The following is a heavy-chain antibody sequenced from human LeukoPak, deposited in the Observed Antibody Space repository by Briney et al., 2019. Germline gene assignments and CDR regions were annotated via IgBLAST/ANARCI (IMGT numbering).Heavy chain of an antibody. CDR3: AGSGGIAVAAFDY. CDR1: GGSFNDYY. Sequence: SETLSLTCAVYGGSFNDYYWSWIRQPPGKGLEWIGEINHSGSTNYNPSLKSRVTISVDTSMNQFSLKLSSVTAADTAVYYCAGSGGIAVAAFDYWGQGNLVTVSS. J-gene: IGHJ4*02. CDR2: INHSGST. D-gene: IGHD6-19*01. V-gene: IGHV4-34*01.